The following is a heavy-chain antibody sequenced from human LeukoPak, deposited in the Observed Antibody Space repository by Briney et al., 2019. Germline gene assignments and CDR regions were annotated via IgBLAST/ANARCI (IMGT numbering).Heavy chain of an antibody. Sequence: GGSLRLSCAASGFSFANSVISWIRQAPGKGPEWVSAISGSGDRTDYADSVRGRFTISRDNSKSTLYLQMNSLRAEDTAIYYCAIREPIGYWGQGSLVTVSP. J-gene: IGHJ4*02. CDR2: ISGSGDRT. D-gene: IGHD6-13*01. V-gene: IGHV3-23*01. CDR3: AIREPIGY. CDR1: GFSFANSV.